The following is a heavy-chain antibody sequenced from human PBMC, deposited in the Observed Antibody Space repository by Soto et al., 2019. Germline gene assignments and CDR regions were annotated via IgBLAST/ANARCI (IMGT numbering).Heavy chain of an antibody. Sequence: ASVKVSCKASGYSLTSYGISLVRQAPGQGLEWMGWISGHDGNTKYTQKLQGRVTVTTDTSTSTAYMDLRSLRSDDTAVYYCAREYCSSASCYGPEFWGQGTLVTVSS. CDR3: AREYCSSASCYGPEF. D-gene: IGHD2-2*01. J-gene: IGHJ4*02. V-gene: IGHV1-18*01. CDR2: ISGHDGNT. CDR1: GYSLTSYG.